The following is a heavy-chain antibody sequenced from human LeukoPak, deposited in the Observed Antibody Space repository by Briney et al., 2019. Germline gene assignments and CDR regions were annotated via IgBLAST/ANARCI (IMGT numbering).Heavy chain of an antibody. CDR3: ARDGGSPNYYDSSGYFY. J-gene: IGHJ4*02. CDR2: IWYDGSNK. V-gene: IGHV3-33*01. CDR1: GFTFSSYG. D-gene: IGHD3-22*01. Sequence: GRSLRLSCAASGFTFSSYGMHWVRQAPGKGLEGVAVIWYDGSNKYYADSVKGGFTISRDNSKNTLYLQMNSLRAEDTAVYYCARDGGSPNYYDSSGYFYWGQGTLVTVSS.